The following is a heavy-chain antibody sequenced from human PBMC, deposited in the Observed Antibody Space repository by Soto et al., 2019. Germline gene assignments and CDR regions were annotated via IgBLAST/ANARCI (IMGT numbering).Heavy chain of an antibody. CDR3: ARVVEATVTADY. CDR2: ISAYNGNT. CDR1: GYTLTTYG. Sequence: QVQLVQSGAEVKKPGASVKVSCKASGYTLTTYGISWVRQAPGQGLEWMGWISAYNGNTNYAQSLQGRVTMTTDTSTSTAFMDLRSLTSDDTAVYYCARVVEATVTADYWGQGTLVAVSS. J-gene: IGHJ4*02. D-gene: IGHD4-17*01. V-gene: IGHV1-18*01.